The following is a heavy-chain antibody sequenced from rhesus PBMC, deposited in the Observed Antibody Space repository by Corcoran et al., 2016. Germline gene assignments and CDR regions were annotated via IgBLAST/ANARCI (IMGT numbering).Heavy chain of an antibody. Sequence: QVQLQESGPGLVKPSETLSLTCAVSGYSISSGYGWSWIRQPPGKGLEWIGYIGGSSGRTNYPPSLECRVTISKDTSKNQFSLKLSSVTAADTAVYYCARDRNNWNYVRYFDYWGQGVLVTVSS. D-gene: IGHD1-26*01. CDR3: ARDRNNWNYVRYFDY. CDR2: IGGSSGRT. CDR1: GYSISSGYG. V-gene: IGHV4-127*01. J-gene: IGHJ4*01.